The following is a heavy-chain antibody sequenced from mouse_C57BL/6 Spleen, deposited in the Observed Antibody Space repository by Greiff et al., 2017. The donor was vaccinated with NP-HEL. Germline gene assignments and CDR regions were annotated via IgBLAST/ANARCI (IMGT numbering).Heavy chain of an antibody. CDR2: ISSGSSTI. Sequence: EVQLKESGGGLVKPGGSLKLSCAASGFTFSDYGMHWVRQAPEKGLEWVAYISSGSSTIYYADTVKGRFTISRDNAKNTLFLQRTSLRSEDTAMYYCARGNSFDYWGQGTTLTVSS. V-gene: IGHV5-17*01. CDR3: ARGNSFDY. CDR1: GFTFSDYG. J-gene: IGHJ2*01.